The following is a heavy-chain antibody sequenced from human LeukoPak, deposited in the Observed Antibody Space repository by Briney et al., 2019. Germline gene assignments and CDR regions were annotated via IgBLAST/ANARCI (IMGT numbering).Heavy chain of an antibody. J-gene: IGHJ4*02. D-gene: IGHD3-10*01. V-gene: IGHV3-21*01. CDR2: ISSSSSYI. Sequence: PGGSLRLSCAASGFTFSSYSMNWVRQAPGKGLEWVSSISSSSSYIYYADSVKGRFTISRDNAKNSLYLQMNSLRAEDTAVYYCARALGGSGSRTFDYWGQGTLVTVSS. CDR1: GFTFSSYS. CDR3: ARALGGSGSRTFDY.